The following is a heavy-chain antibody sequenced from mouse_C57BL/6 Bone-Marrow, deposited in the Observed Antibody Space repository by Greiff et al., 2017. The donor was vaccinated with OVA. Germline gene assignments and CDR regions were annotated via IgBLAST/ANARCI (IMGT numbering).Heavy chain of an antibody. CDR1: GYTFTDYN. J-gene: IGHJ4*01. CDR3: AREGYYGSSYEAMDY. V-gene: IGHV1-18*01. Sequence: EVQLQQSGPELVKPGASVKIPCKASGYTFTDYNMDWVKQSHGKSLEWIGDINPNNGGTIYNQKFTGKATLTVDKSSSTAYMELRSLTSEDTAVYYCAREGYYGSSYEAMDYWGQGTSVTVAS. D-gene: IGHD1-1*01. CDR2: INPNNGGT.